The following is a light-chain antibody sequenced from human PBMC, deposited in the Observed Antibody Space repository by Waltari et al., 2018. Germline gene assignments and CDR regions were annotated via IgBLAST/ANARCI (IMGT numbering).Light chain of an antibody. Sequence: DIQMTQSPSSVSASVGDRVTITCRASQDIRNWLAWYQQKPVKAPNLLIYATSSLQTGVPSRFSGSGSGTEFTLTISSLQPEDFATYYCQQANSFPITFGPGTKVDIK. CDR2: ATS. V-gene: IGKV1-12*01. CDR1: QDIRNW. CDR3: QQANSFPIT. J-gene: IGKJ3*01.